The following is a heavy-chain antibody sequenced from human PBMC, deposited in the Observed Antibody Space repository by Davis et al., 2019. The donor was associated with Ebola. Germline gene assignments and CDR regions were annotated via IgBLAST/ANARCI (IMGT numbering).Heavy chain of an antibody. CDR3: ARGELGGDF. CDR2: IGTSGEVI. Sequence: GESLKISCAASGFTFSSYGMNWVRQAPGKGLEWVSFIGTSGEVIQYADSVKGRFTISRDNARNSVYLQMNSLRDEDTAVYYCARGELGGDFWGQGTLVTVSS. V-gene: IGHV3-48*02. J-gene: IGHJ4*02. CDR1: GFTFSSYG. D-gene: IGHD1-26*01.